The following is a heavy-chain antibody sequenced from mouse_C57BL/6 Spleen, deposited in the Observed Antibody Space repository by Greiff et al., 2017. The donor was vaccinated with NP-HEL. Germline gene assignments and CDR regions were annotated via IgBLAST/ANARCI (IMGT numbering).Heavy chain of an antibody. J-gene: IGHJ4*01. D-gene: IGHD2-4*01. CDR2: IHPNSGST. V-gene: IGHV1-64*01. CDR3: AREGTTYDYDEEYYAMDY. CDR1: GYTFTSYW. Sequence: VQLQQSGAELVKPGASVKLSCKASGYTFTSYWMHWVKQRPGQGLEWIGMIHPNSGSTNYNEKFKSKATLTVDKSSSTAYMQLSSLTSEDSAVYYCAREGTTYDYDEEYYAMDYWGQGTSVTVSS.